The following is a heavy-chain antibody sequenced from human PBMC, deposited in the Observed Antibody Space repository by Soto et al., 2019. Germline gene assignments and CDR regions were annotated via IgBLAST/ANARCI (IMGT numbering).Heavy chain of an antibody. CDR1: GFTCSSYA. CDR2: ISYDGSNK. V-gene: IGHV3-30-3*01. D-gene: IGHD3-3*02. J-gene: IGHJ6*02. CDR3: ARDRAFTFNAKYYYYGMEV. Sequence: PGGALRLSCAASGFTCSSYAMHWVRQAPGKGLEGGAVISYDGSNKYYADSVKGRFTISRDNSKNTLYLQMNRLRAEDTAVYYCARDRAFTFNAKYYYYGMEVWGQVTTVTVFS.